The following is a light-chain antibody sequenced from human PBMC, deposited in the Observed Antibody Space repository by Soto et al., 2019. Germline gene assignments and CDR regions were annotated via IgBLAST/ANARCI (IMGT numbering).Light chain of an antibody. CDR2: EVS. V-gene: IGLV2-23*02. CDR3: CSYAGSSTGV. J-gene: IGLJ3*02. Sequence: QSVLTQPASVSGSPGQSLTISCTGTSSDVGSFNLVSWYQQHPGKAPKLIIYEVSKRPSGVSNRFSGSKSGNTASLTISGLQAEDEADYYCCSYAGSSTGVFGGGTKLTVL. CDR1: SSDVGSFNL.